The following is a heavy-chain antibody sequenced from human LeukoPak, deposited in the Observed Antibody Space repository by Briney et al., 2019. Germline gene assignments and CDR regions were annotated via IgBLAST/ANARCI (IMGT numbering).Heavy chain of an antibody. Sequence: AGSLRLSCPASGFTFSSYSMIWVRHAPVKGLDLVSSISSSSSYIYYADSVKGRFTISRDNAKNSLYLQMNSLRAEDTAVYYCARDGSIGYYYMDVWGKGTTVTVSS. CDR1: GFTFSSYS. D-gene: IGHD1-26*01. V-gene: IGHV3-21*01. CDR3: ARDGSIGYYYMDV. CDR2: ISSSSSYI. J-gene: IGHJ6*03.